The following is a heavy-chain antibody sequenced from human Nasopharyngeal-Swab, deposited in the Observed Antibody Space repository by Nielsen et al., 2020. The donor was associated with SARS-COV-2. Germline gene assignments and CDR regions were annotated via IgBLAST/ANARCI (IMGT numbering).Heavy chain of an antibody. D-gene: IGHD2-15*01. CDR1: GYTFTGYV. CDR2: LSAYNGNT. V-gene: IGHV1-18*01. J-gene: IGHJ3*02. CDR3: ARERRGGYHDAFDI. Sequence: ASVKVSCKASGYTFTGYVISWVRQAPGQGLEWMGWLSAYNGNTNYAQRVQGRVTMTTDTSTSTAYMELRSLRSDDTAVYYCARERRGGYHDAFDIWGQGTMVTVSS.